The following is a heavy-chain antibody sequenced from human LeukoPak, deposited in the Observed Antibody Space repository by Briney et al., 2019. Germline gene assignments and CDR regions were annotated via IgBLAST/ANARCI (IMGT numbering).Heavy chain of an antibody. CDR2: IYTSVST. D-gene: IGHD6-13*01. J-gene: IGHJ5*02. CDR1: GGSISGYY. V-gene: IGHV4-4*07. CDR3: ARLYSSSWTPRADWFDP. Sequence: SETLSLTCAVSGGSISGYYWSCIRQPAGKGLCWSWRIYTSVSTNYNPSLKSRVTISVDTSKTQFSLKLRSVTAADTAVYYCARLYSSSWTPRADWFDPWGQGTLVTVYS.